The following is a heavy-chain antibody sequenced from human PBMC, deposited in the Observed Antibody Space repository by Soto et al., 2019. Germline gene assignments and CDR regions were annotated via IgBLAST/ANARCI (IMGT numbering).Heavy chain of an antibody. V-gene: IGHV1-3*01. CDR1: GYTFAN. D-gene: IGHD5-12*01. J-gene: IGHJ5*02. Sequence: QVQLVQSGAEVKKPGASVKVSCKASGYTFANMHWVRQAPGQRLEWMGWINAGNGATKYSQKFQGRVTITRDTSANTAYMELYSLRSEDTAVYYCEGDSGYAGSWGQGTLVAIAS. CDR3: EGDSGYAGS. CDR2: INAGNGAT.